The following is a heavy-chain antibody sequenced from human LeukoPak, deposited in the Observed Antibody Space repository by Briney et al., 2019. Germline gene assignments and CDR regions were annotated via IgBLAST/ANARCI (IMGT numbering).Heavy chain of an antibody. D-gene: IGHD2-15*01. CDR1: VGSISSYY. CDR3: ERGPRNCSGGSCYSSWGPYYYGMDV. Sequence: SETLSLTCTVWVGSISSYYWSWIRQPAGRGLEWIGRIYNSGSTNYNPSLKSRVTMSVGPSKNQFSLKLSSVTAEDTDVYYCERGPRNCSGGSCYSSWGPYYYGMDVWGQGTTVTVSS. J-gene: IGHJ6*02. V-gene: IGHV4-4*07. CDR2: IYNSGST.